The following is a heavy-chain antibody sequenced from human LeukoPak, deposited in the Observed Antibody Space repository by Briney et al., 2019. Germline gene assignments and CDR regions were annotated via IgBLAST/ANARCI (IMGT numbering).Heavy chain of an antibody. D-gene: IGHD1-26*01. V-gene: IGHV3-21*01. CDR1: GFTFSSHS. CDR3: ARDLSWELPTYDAFDI. Sequence: GGSLRLSCAASGFTFSSHSMNWVRQAPGKGLEWVSSISSSSSYIYYADSVKGRFTISRDNAKNSLYLQMNSLRAEDTAVYYCARDLSWELPTYDAFDIWDQGTMVTVSS. CDR2: ISSSSSYI. J-gene: IGHJ3*02.